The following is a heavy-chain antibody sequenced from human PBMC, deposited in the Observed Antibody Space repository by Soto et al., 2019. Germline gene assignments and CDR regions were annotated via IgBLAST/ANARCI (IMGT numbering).Heavy chain of an antibody. CDR3: ARDLGWAFDS. J-gene: IGHJ4*02. CDR2: ISGGGRPI. V-gene: IGHV3-48*02. CDR1: GFTFSTFS. Sequence: EVQLVESGGGSVQPGGSLRLSCAASGFTFSTFSMNWVRQAPGRGLEWISYISGGGRPISYADSVKGRFTISRDNAKNSLYLQMDSLTDVDTAVYYCARDLGWAFDSWCQGNLVTVSS. D-gene: IGHD6-19*01.